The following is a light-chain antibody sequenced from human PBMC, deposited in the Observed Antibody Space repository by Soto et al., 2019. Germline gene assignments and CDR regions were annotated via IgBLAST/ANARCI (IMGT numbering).Light chain of an antibody. Sequence: EIVLTRSPATLSVSPGETVTLSFRASQSVSINVALYQQKPGQSPRLLISGSSTRAAGIPASFSGSGSGTELTLTISSLQSEDFAIYFFKQYYNXPRTCGQGTKV. V-gene: IGKV3-15*01. CDR1: QSVSIN. CDR3: KQYYNXPRT. CDR2: GSS. J-gene: IGKJ1*01.